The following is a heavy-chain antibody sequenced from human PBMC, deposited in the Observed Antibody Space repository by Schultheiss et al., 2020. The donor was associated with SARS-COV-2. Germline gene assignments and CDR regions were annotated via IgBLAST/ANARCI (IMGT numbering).Heavy chain of an antibody. CDR2: ISSSSSYI. J-gene: IGHJ4*02. Sequence: GGSLRLSCAASGFTFSSYAMSWVRQAPGKGLEWVSSISSSSSYIYYADSVKGRFTISRDNSKNTLYLQMNSLRAEDTAVYYCARLYSGSKLPDYWGQGTLVTVSS. CDR1: GFTFSSYA. D-gene: IGHD1-26*01. V-gene: IGHV3-21*01. CDR3: ARLYSGSKLPDY.